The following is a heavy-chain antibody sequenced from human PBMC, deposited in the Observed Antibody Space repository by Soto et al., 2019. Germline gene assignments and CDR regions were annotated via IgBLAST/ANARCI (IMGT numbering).Heavy chain of an antibody. V-gene: IGHV1-69*01. Sequence: QVQLVQSGAEVKKPGSSVKVSCKASGGTFSSYAISWVRQAPGEGLEWMGGIIPIFGTANYAQKFQGRVTITADESTSTAYMELSSLRSEDTAVYYCARIVERWLQPPGPLWGQGTLVTVSS. CDR2: IIPIFGTA. J-gene: IGHJ4*02. CDR1: GGTFSSYA. D-gene: IGHD5-12*01. CDR3: ARIVERWLQPPGPL.